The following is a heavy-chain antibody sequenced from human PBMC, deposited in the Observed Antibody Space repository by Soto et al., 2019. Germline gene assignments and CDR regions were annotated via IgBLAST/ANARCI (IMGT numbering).Heavy chain of an antibody. CDR1: GFSISSDA. CDR3: AKRQSGNFGPFDS. D-gene: IGHD2-21*02. CDR2: ISGSGANT. V-gene: IGHV3-23*01. J-gene: IGHJ4*02. Sequence: GGSLRLSCAASGFSISSDAMSWVRQAPGKGLEWVSGISGSGANTNYADSVKGRFAISIDNSKNTLYLQMSSLRAEDTAVYYCAKRQSGNFGPFDSWGQGTLVTVSS.